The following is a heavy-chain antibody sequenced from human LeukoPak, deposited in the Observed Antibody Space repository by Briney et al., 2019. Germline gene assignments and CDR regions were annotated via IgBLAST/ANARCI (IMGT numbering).Heavy chain of an antibody. Sequence: GGSLRLSCAASGFTFSDYYMSWIRQAPGKGLEWVSCIGSSGGTKYYADSVKGRFTISRDNAKNSRYLQMNSLRAEDTAVYFCARDTVDGYIYFDYWGQGTLVTVSS. V-gene: IGHV3-11*01. CDR1: GFTFSDYY. J-gene: IGHJ4*02. CDR3: ARDTVDGYIYFDY. CDR2: IGSSGGTK. D-gene: IGHD5-12*01.